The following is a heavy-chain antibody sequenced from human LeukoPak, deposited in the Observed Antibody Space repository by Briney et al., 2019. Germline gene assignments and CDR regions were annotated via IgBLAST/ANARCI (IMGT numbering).Heavy chain of an antibody. CDR1: GFKFISYW. V-gene: IGHV3-74*01. D-gene: IGHD5-24*01. Sequence: GGSLRLSCAVSGFKFISYWMNWVRQVPGKGLMWVAHINTNGDSANYADSVKGRFTISRDNAKSTLSLQMNSLRAEDTAIYYCVRDNAYTFDYWGQGTLVTVSS. CDR3: VRDNAYTFDY. CDR2: INTNGDSA. J-gene: IGHJ4*01.